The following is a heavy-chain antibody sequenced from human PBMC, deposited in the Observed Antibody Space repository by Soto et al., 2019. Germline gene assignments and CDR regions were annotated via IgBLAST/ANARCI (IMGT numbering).Heavy chain of an antibody. Sequence: GGSLRLSCAASGFTVSSNYMSWVRQAPGKGLEWVSVIYSGGSTYYADSVKGRFTISRDNSKNTLYLQMNSLRAEDTAVYYCASVKVVVVPAANDAFDIWGQGTMVTVSS. CDR2: IYSGGST. J-gene: IGHJ3*02. V-gene: IGHV3-53*01. D-gene: IGHD2-2*01. CDR3: ASVKVVVVPAANDAFDI. CDR1: GFTVSSNY.